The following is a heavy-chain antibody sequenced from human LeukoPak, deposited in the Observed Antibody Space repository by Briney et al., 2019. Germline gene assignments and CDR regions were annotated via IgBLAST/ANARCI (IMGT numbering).Heavy chain of an antibody. Sequence: PGGSLRLSCAASGFTFSSYAMHWVRQAPGKGLEWVAVISYDGSNKYYADSVKGRFTISRDNSKNTLYLQMNSLRAEDTAVYYCARGDYYGSGNYYTDYWGQGTLVTVSS. J-gene: IGHJ4*02. CDR2: ISYDGSNK. CDR1: GFTFSSYA. D-gene: IGHD3-10*01. V-gene: IGHV3-30-3*01. CDR3: ARGDYYGSGNYYTDY.